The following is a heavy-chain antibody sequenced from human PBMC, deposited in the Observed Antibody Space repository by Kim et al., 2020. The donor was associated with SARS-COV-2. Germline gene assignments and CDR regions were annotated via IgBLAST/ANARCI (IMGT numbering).Heavy chain of an antibody. CDR1: GFTFSTYS. D-gene: IGHD3-3*01. J-gene: IGHJ5*02. CDR3: VRDKVETIDSGWFDP. Sequence: GGSLRLSCAASGFTFSTYSMNWVRQTPGKGLEWVSSISSSSSYIYYADSLKGRFTISRDNAKNSLYLQINSLRAEDTAVYYCVRDKVETIDSGWFDPWGQGTLVTVSS. V-gene: IGHV3-21*01. CDR2: ISSSSSYI.